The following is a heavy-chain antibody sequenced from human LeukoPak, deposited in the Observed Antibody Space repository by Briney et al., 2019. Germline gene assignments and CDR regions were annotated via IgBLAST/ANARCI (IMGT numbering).Heavy chain of an antibody. D-gene: IGHD6-19*01. CDR3: ARDSIAVAGTIDY. CDR1: GFTFGSYA. V-gene: IGHV3-64*01. CDR2: ISSNGGST. J-gene: IGHJ4*02. Sequence: TGGSLRLSCAASGFTFGSYAMHWVRQAPGKGLEYVSAISSNGGSTYYANSVKGRFTISRDNSKNTLYLQMGSLRAEDMAVYYCARDSIAVAGTIDYWGQGTLVTVSS.